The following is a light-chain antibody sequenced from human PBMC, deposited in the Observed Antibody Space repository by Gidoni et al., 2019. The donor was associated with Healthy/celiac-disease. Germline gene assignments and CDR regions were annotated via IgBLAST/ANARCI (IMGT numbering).Light chain of an antibody. J-gene: IGLJ2*01. V-gene: IGLV3-1*01. Sequence: SYALTQPPSVSVSPGQTASIPCPGDKLGDKYACWYQQKPGQSPVLVIYQDSKRPSGIPERFSGSNSGNTATLTISGTQAMDEADYYCQAWDSSTGVVVGGGTKLTVL. CDR3: QAWDSSTGVV. CDR1: KLGDKY. CDR2: QDS.